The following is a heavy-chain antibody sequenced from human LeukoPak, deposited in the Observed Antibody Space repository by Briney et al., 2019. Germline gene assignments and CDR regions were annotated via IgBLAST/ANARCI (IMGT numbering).Heavy chain of an antibody. D-gene: IGHD3-3*01. CDR2: IIPIFGTA. Sequence: GASVKVSCKASGGTFSSYAISWVRQAPGQGLEWMGGIIPIFGTANYAQKFQGRVTITRDTSASTAYMELSSLRSEDTAVYYCASHGGARAFDIWGQGTMVTVSS. V-gene: IGHV1-69*05. CDR3: ASHGGARAFDI. CDR1: GGTFSSYA. J-gene: IGHJ3*02.